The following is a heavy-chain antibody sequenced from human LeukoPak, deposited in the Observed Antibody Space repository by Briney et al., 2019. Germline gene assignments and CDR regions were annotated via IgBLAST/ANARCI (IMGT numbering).Heavy chain of an antibody. CDR1: GFTFNNYY. V-gene: IGHV3-7*01. CDR3: GRDGGYSVDY. D-gene: IGHD5-18*01. J-gene: IGHJ4*02. Sequence: KPGGSLRLSCAASGFTFNNYYMSWIRQAPGKGLEWVANIKTDGSDKYYVDSVKGRFTISRDNAQSSLYLQMNNLRGEDTAVYYCGRDGGYSVDYCGQGTLVTVSA. CDR2: IKTDGSDK.